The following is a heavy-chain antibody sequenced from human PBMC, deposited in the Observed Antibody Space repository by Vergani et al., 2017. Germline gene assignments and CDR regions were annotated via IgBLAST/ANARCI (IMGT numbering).Heavy chain of an antibody. Sequence: EVQLVESGGGLVKPGGSLRLSCAASGFTFSSYSMNWVRQAPGKGLEWVSSISSSSSYIYYADSVKGLFNISRDKAKNSMYLQMNSLRAEDTAVYYCARDRSRTTGMDVWGQGTAVTVSS. CDR2: ISSSSSYI. D-gene: IGHD2/OR15-2a*01. CDR1: GFTFSSYS. CDR3: ARDRSRTTGMDV. J-gene: IGHJ6*02. V-gene: IGHV3-21*01.